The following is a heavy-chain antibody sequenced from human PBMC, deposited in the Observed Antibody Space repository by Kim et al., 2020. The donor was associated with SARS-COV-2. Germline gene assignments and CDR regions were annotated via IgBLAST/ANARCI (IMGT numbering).Heavy chain of an antibody. CDR3: ARAGGCSTSCYTGGYYYYGMDV. D-gene: IGHD2-2*02. V-gene: IGHV1-46*01. Sequence: ASVKVSCKASGYTFTSYYMHWVRQAPGQGLEWMGIINPSGGSTSYAQKFQGRVTMTRDTSTSTVYMELSSLRSEDTAVYYCARAGGCSTSCYTGGYYYYGMDVWGQGTTVTVSS. J-gene: IGHJ6*02. CDR1: GYTFTSYY. CDR2: INPSGGST.